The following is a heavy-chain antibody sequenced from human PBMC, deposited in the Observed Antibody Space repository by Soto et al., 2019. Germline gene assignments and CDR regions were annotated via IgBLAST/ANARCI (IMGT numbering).Heavy chain of an antibody. Sequence: QVQLQESGPGLVKPSQTLSLTCSVSGESINNGAYFWSWIRQHPGKGLEWIGYVHASGSTYYNPSLRGRVDMSIDTSKKQFYLNLKSVTAADTAVFFCARGFVEEGMAFDYWGPGALVTVSS. CDR1: GESINNGAYF. J-gene: IGHJ4*02. V-gene: IGHV4-31*03. CDR2: VHASGST. D-gene: IGHD3-3*01. CDR3: ARGFVEEGMAFDY.